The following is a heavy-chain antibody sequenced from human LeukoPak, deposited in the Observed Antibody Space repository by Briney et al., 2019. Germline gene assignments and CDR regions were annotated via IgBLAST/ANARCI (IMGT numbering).Heavy chain of an antibody. Sequence: GGSLRLSCAASGFTVSKYWMLWVRQAPGKGLKSVSRINTDGTVTTYADSVQGRFTVSRDNADNTMFLQMNSVRDEDTAVYYCATKQWLAPPPDSWGQGTPVTVSS. CDR3: ATKQWLAPPPDS. CDR2: INTDGTVT. J-gene: IGHJ4*02. CDR1: GFTVSKYW. D-gene: IGHD6-19*01. V-gene: IGHV3-74*01.